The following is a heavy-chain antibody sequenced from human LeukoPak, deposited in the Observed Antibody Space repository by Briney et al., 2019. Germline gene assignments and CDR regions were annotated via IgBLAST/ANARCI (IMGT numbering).Heavy chain of an antibody. D-gene: IGHD2-2*01. Sequence: GSLRLSCAASGFTFSYYAMSWVRQAPGKGLEWVSGISGSGGSTYYADSVKGRFTISRDNSKNTLYLQMNSLRAEDTAVYYCAKVPKGGYFDYWGQGTLVTVSS. V-gene: IGHV3-23*01. CDR3: AKVPKGGYFDY. CDR1: GFTFSYYA. CDR2: ISGSGGST. J-gene: IGHJ4*02.